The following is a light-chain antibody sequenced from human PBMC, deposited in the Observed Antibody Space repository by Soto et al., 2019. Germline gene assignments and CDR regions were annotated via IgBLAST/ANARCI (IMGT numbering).Light chain of an antibody. Sequence: QSVLTQPASVSGSLGQSITVSCTGTSSDVGNYNLVSWFQRHPGQGPKLIIYEDTKRSSGVSHRFSGSKSGNTASLTISGLQAEDEADYYCCSYAGSFTVFGGGTKLTVL. J-gene: IGLJ2*01. CDR2: EDT. V-gene: IGLV2-23*01. CDR1: SSDVGNYNL. CDR3: CSYAGSFTV.